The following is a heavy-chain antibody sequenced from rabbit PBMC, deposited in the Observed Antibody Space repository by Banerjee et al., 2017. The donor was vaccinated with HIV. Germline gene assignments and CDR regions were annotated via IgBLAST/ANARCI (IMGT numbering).Heavy chain of an antibody. Sequence: QEQLEESGGDLVKPEGSLTLTCTASGFSFSNKYVMCWVRQAPGKGLEWIACINGDSSGTTYYASWAKGRFTISKTSSTTVTLQMTSLTAADTATYFCARDLSGVIGWNLNLWGPGTLVTVS. CDR1: GFSFSNKYV. CDR3: ARDLSGVIGWNLNL. J-gene: IGHJ4*01. V-gene: IGHV1S45*01. CDR2: INGDSSGTT. D-gene: IGHD1-1*01.